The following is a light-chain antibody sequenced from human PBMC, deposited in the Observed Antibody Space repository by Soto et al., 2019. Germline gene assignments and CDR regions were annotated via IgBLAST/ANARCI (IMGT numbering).Light chain of an antibody. CDR1: QSVSSN. J-gene: IGKJ2*01. V-gene: IGKV3-15*01. Sequence: EIAMTQSPATLSVSPGERATLSCRASQSVSSNLAWYQQKPGQAPRLLIYGASTRATGIPARFSGSGSGTEFTLTISSLQSEDLAVYDCQQYNNWPLYTFGQGTKLEIK. CDR2: GAS. CDR3: QQYNNWPLYT.